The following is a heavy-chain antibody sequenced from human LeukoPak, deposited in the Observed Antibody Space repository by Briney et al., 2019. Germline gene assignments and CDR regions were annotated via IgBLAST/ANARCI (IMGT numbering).Heavy chain of an antibody. V-gene: IGHV1-2*02. D-gene: IGHD5-12*01. CDR2: INPNSGGT. CDR1: GYTFTGYY. CDR3: ARLGGYSGYDFLGFDY. J-gene: IGHJ4*02. Sequence: ASVKVSCKASGYTFTGYYMHWVRQAPGQGLEWMGWINPNSGGTNYAQKFQGRVTMTRDTSISTAYMELSRLGSDDTAVYYCARLGGYSGYDFLGFDYWGQGTLVTVSS.